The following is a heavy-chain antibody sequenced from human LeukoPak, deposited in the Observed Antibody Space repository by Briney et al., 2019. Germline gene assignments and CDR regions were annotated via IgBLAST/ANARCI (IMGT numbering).Heavy chain of an antibody. CDR3: ARYPTYYDILTGRNAFDI. CDR2: INHSGST. J-gene: IGHJ3*02. V-gene: IGHV4-34*01. Sequence: SETLSLTCAVYGGSFSGYYWSWIRQPPGKGLEWIGEINHSGSTNYNPSLKSRVTISVDTSKNQFSLKLSSVTAADTAVYYCARYPTYYDILTGRNAFDIWGQGTMVTVSS. D-gene: IGHD3-9*01. CDR1: GGSFSGYY.